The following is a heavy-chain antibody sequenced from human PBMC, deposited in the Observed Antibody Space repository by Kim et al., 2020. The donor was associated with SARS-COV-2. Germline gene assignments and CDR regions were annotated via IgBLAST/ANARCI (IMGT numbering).Heavy chain of an antibody. V-gene: IGHV3-30*18. Sequence: GGSLRLSCAASGFTFSSYGMHWVRQAPGKGLEWVAVISYDGSNKYYADSVKGRFTISRDNSKNTLYLQMNSLRAEDTAVYYCAKERAYNWNYVGYYYYY. CDR3: AKERAYNWNYVGYYYYY. CDR1: GFTFSSYG. J-gene: IGHJ6*03. D-gene: IGHD1-7*01. CDR2: ISYDGSNK.